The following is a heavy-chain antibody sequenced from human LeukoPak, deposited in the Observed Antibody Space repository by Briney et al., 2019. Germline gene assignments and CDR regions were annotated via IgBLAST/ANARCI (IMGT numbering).Heavy chain of an antibody. CDR3: AGLITPYCSSTSCPWSNLDY. Sequence: PSETLSLTCTVSGGSISSGGYYWSWIRQHPGKGLEWIGYIYYSGSTYYNPSLKSRVTISVDTSKNQFSLKLSSVTAADTAVYYCAGLITPYCSSTSCPWSNLDYWGQGTLVTVSS. D-gene: IGHD2-2*01. V-gene: IGHV4-31*03. CDR1: GGSISSGGYY. CDR2: IYYSGST. J-gene: IGHJ4*02.